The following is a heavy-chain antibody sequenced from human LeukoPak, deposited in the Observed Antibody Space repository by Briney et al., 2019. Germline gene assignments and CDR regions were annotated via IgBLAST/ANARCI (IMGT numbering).Heavy chain of an antibody. CDR3: ARSRGSSGWYLRWFDP. CDR1: GGSISSYY. CDR2: IYYSGST. Sequence: PSETPSLTCTVSGGSISSYYWSWIRQPPGKGLEWIGYIYYSGSTNYNPSLKSRITISVDTSKNQFSLKLSSVTAADTAVYYCARSRGSSGWYLRWFDPWGQGTLVTVSS. V-gene: IGHV4-59*01. J-gene: IGHJ5*02. D-gene: IGHD6-19*01.